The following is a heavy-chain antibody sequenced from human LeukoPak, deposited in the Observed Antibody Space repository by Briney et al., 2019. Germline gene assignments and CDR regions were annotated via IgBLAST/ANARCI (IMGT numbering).Heavy chain of an antibody. CDR2: IYYSGST. J-gene: IGHJ6*02. V-gene: IGHV4-59*08. CDR3: ARHVRESYSLYYYYYGMDV. Sequence: PSETLSLTCTVSGGSISSYYWSWIRQPPGKGLEWIGYIYYSGSTNYNPSLKSRVTISVDTSKNQFSLKLSSVTAADTAVYYCARHVRESYSLYYYYYGMDVWGQGTTVPVSS. D-gene: IGHD1-26*01. CDR1: GGSISSYY.